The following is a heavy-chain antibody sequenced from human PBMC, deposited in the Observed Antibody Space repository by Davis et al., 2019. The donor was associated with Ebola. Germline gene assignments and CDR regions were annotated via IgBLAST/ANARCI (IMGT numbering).Heavy chain of an antibody. CDR1: GGSISSSSYY. D-gene: IGHD3-10*01. J-gene: IGHJ6*02. Sequence: MPSETLSLTCTVSGGSISSSSYYWGWIRQPPGKGLEWIGSIYYSGSTYYNPSLKSRVTISVDTSKNQFSLQLNSVTPEDTAVYYCARSGMAVPDVWGQGTTVTVSS. CDR2: IYYSGST. CDR3: ARSGMAVPDV. V-gene: IGHV4-39*01.